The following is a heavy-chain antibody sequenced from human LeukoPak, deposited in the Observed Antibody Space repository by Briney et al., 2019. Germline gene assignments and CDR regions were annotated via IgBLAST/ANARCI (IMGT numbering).Heavy chain of an antibody. CDR3: TRLGGGSPDLIIVPGANKLKWYDP. V-gene: IGHV3-23*01. CDR2: ISNSGGRT. D-gene: IGHD2-2*01. CDR1: GFTFSSYA. Sequence: GGSLRLSCAASGFTFSSYAMSWVRQAPGKGLEWVSSISNSGGRTFYTDSVKGRFTISRDNSKITLYLQMNSLKIEDPALYHCTRLGGGSPDLIIVPGANKLKWYDPWGQGTLVTVSS. J-gene: IGHJ5*02.